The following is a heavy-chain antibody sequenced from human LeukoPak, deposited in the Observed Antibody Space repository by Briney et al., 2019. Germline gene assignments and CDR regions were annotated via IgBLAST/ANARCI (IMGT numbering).Heavy chain of an antibody. CDR1: GYTFTSYA. CDR3: ARTTGPFGAFDI. CDR2: INAGNGNT. J-gene: IGHJ3*02. V-gene: IGHV1-3*01. D-gene: IGHD1-14*01. Sequence: ASVKVSCKASGYTFTSYAMHWVRQPPGQRLEWMGWINAGNGNTKYSQKFQGRVTITRDTSASTAYMELSNLRSEDTAVYYCARTTGPFGAFDIWGQGTMVTVSS.